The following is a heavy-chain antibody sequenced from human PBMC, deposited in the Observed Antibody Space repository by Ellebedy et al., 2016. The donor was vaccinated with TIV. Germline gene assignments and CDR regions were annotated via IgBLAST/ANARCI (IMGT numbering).Heavy chain of an antibody. Sequence: AASVKVSCKASGYTFTGYYMHWVRQAPGQGLEWMGWINPNSGGTNYAQKFQGRVTMTRDTSISTAYMELSRLRSDDTAVYYCMVRGVIADAFDIWGQGTMVTVSS. CDR2: INPNSGGT. V-gene: IGHV1-2*02. D-gene: IGHD3-10*01. J-gene: IGHJ3*02. CDR3: MVRGVIADAFDI. CDR1: GYTFTGYY.